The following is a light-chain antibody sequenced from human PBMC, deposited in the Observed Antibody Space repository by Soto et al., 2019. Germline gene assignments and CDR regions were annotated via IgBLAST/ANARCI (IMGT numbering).Light chain of an antibody. CDR3: QVWDSSSDQVV. CDR1: NIGGKN. V-gene: IGLV3-21*02. Sequence: SYELTQPPSVSVAPGQTATITCGGNNIGGKNVHWYQQKPGQAPVLVVFDDSARPSGVPERFSGSNSGNTATLTVSRVEVGDEADYYCQVWDSSSDQVVFGGGTKLTVL. J-gene: IGLJ2*01. CDR2: DDS.